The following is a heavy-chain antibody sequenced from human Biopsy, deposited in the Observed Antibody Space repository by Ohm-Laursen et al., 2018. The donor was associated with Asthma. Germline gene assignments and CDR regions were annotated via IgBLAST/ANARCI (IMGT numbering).Heavy chain of an antibody. CDR1: RFTYE. V-gene: IGHV3-30-3*01. CDR2: ISYDGSSI. D-gene: IGHD6-6*01. CDR3: ARKIAARGGMGV. J-gene: IGHJ6*02. Sequence: SSLRLSCSASRFTYEMHWVRQAPGKGLEWVAVISYDGSSIYYADSVKGRFTISRDNSKNTLYLQMNSLRAEDTAVYYCARKIAARGGMGVWGQGTTVTVSS.